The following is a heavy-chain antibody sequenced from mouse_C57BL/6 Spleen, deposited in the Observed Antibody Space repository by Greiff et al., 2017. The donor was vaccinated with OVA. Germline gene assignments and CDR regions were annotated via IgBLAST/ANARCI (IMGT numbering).Heavy chain of an antibody. Sequence: VKLVESGAELVKPGASVKISCKASGYAFSSYWMNWVKQRPGKGLEWIGQIYPGDGDTNYNGKFKGKATLTADKSSSTAYMQLSSLTSEDSAVYFCARSGYGSSYVGGYFDYWGQGTTLTVSS. V-gene: IGHV1-80*01. J-gene: IGHJ2*01. CDR3: ARSGYGSSYVGGYFDY. CDR1: GYAFSSYW. CDR2: IYPGDGDT. D-gene: IGHD1-1*01.